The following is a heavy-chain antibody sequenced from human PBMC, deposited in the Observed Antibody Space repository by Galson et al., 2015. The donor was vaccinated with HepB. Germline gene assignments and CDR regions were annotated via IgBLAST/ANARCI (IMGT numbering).Heavy chain of an antibody. Sequence: SLRLSCAASGFTFSNAWMNWVRQAPGKGLEWVGRIKSKTDGGTTDYAAPVKGRFTISRDDSKNTLYLQMNSLKTEDTAVYYCTTDLWSVMYGFGELAGMDVWGQGTTVTVSS. D-gene: IGHD3-10*01. V-gene: IGHV3-15*07. CDR3: TTDLWSVMYGFGELAGMDV. CDR2: IKSKTDGGTT. J-gene: IGHJ6*02. CDR1: GFTFSNAW.